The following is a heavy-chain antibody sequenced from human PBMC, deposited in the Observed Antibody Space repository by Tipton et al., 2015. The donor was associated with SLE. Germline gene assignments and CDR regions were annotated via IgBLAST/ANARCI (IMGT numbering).Heavy chain of an antibody. D-gene: IGHD2-21*01. J-gene: IGHJ4*02. V-gene: IGHV4-4*07. CDR1: GDSINSHY. Sequence: TLSLTCTVSGDSINSHYWSWIRQPAGKGLQWIGRIYPSGSINYNPSLKSRVTMSVDTSKNQFSLRLNSVTAADTAVYYCARDWGGEALDFWGQGTLVTVSS. CDR2: IYPSGSI. CDR3: ARDWGGEALDF.